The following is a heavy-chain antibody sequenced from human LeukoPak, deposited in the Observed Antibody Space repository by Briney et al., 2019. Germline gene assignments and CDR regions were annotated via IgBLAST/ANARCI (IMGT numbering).Heavy chain of an antibody. CDR1: GDSIRSSAYY. CDR2: IYYSGST. CDR3: WGRRSSWGSFLFDY. V-gene: IGHV4-39*07. D-gene: IGHD6-13*01. Sequence: SKTLSLTCTVSGDSIRSSAYYWGWIRQPPGKGLEWIGSIYYSGSTYYNPSLKSRVTISVDTSKNQFSLKLSSVTAADTAVYYCWGRRSSWGSFLFDYWGQGTLVTVSS. J-gene: IGHJ4*02.